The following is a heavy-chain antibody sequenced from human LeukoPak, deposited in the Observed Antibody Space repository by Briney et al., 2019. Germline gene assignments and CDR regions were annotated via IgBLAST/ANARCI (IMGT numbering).Heavy chain of an antibody. CDR2: INHSGSS. J-gene: IGHJ5*02. CDR3: ARKGFGSSWYQSNWFDP. V-gene: IGHV4-34*01. D-gene: IGHD6-13*01. CDR1: GGSFSGYY. Sequence: SETLSLTCAVYGGSFSGYYWSWIRQPPGKGLEWIGEINHSGSSNYNPSLKSRVTISVDTSKNQFSLKLSSVTAADTAVYYCARKGFGSSWYQSNWFDPWGQGTLVTVSS.